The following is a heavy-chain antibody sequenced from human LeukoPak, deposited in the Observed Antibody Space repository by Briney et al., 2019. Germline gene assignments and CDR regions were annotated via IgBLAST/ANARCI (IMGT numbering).Heavy chain of an antibody. J-gene: IGHJ4*02. D-gene: IGHD3-22*01. V-gene: IGHV3-33*01. Sequence: GGSLRLSCAASGFNFSSFVMHWVRQAPGKGLEWVAVIWYDGSNKYYAGSVKGRFTISRDNSKNTLYLQMNSLRAEDTAAYFCARAEGDYYDTCGYDYFDYWGQGTLVIVSS. CDR3: ARAEGDYYDTCGYDYFDY. CDR1: GFNFSSFV. CDR2: IWYDGSNK.